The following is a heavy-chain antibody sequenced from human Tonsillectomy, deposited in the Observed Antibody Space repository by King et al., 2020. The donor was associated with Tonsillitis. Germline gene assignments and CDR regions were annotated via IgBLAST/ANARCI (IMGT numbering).Heavy chain of an antibody. J-gene: IGHJ3*01. V-gene: IGHV1-18*01. CDR1: GYTFINYG. D-gene: IGHD4-17*01. CDR2: ISAYNGNT. Sequence: VQLVESGAEVKKPGASVTVSCKPSGYTFINYGISWVRQAPGQGLEWMGWISAYNGNTNYAQKLQGRVTMTTDTSTSTAYMELRSLRSDDTAVYYCARGVYMTTVPIDYAFDVWGPGTMVIVSS. CDR3: ARGVYMTTVPIDYAFDV.